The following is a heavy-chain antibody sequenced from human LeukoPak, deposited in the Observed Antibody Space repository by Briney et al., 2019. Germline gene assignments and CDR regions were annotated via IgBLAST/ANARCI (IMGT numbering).Heavy chain of an antibody. J-gene: IGHJ4*02. D-gene: IGHD4-17*01. V-gene: IGHV4-39*07. CDR2: CYHVGTT. CDR3: ARLDYGDYFEY. CDR1: GDSINSGSYY. Sequence: SETLSLTCTVSGDSINSGSYYWGWIRQPPGKGLEWIGSCYHVGTTYYNPSLEKRLTMSVDTSKNQFSLNLRSVTAADTAVYYCARLDYGDYFEYWGQGSLVTVFS.